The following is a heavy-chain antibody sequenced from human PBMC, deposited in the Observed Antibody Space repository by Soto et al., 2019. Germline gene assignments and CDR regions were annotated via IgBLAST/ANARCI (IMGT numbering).Heavy chain of an antibody. D-gene: IGHD1-26*01. CDR1: GGTFGNHA. CDR2: IIPVFDTA. V-gene: IGHV1-69*01. Sequence: QVQLVQSGAEVKRPGSSVKVSCKASGGTFGNHAITWVRQAPGQGREWMGGIIPVFDTATYARKFQGRVTFTADESTNTAYMELSRLRSEDTALYYCARTIVGGTRLFYYYGMDVWGQGTTVTVSS. CDR3: ARTIVGGTRLFYYYGMDV. J-gene: IGHJ6*02.